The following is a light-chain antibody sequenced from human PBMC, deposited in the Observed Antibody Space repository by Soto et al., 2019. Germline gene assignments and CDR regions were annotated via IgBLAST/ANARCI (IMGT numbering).Light chain of an antibody. J-gene: IGKJ2*01. CDR2: GAS. Sequence: EIVMTQSPATLSVSPGERATLSSRASQSVSSNLAWYQQKPGQAPRLLIYGASTRATGIPARFSSSGSGTEFTLTISSLQSEDFAVYYCQQYNNWPPVYTFGQGTKLEIK. V-gene: IGKV3-15*01. CDR3: QQYNNWPPVYT. CDR1: QSVSSN.